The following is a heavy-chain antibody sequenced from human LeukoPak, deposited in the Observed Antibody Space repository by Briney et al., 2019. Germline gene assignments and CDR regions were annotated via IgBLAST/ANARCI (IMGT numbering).Heavy chain of an antibody. CDR1: GGSISSSSYD. J-gene: IGHJ6*03. CDR2: IYYSGST. V-gene: IGHV4-39*01. Sequence: SETLSLTCTVSGGSISSSSYDWGWIRQPPGKGLEWIGSIYYSGSTYYNQSLKSRFTISVDTAKNRFSLKLSSVTAADTAVYYCARTAGYSYGYYYYYYYMDVWGKGTTVTVSS. CDR3: ARTAGYSYGYYYYYYYMDV. D-gene: IGHD5-18*01.